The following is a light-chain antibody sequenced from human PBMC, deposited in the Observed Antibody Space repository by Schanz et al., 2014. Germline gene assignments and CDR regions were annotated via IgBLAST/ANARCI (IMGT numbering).Light chain of an antibody. V-gene: IGKV3-20*01. Sequence: EIVMTQFPATLSVSPGERATLSCRASQSVSSNLAWYQQKPGQAPRLLIYGASTRATGFPDRFSGSGSGTDFTLTISRLEPEDFAVYYCQHYGRSPYTFGQGTKLEIK. CDR2: GAS. J-gene: IGKJ2*01. CDR3: QHYGRSPYT. CDR1: QSVSSN.